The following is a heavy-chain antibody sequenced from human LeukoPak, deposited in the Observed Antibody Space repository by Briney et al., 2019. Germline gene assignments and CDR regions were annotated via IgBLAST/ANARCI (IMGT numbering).Heavy chain of an antibody. CDR2: MGTIGAT. CDR3: ARDMLYSSSWYVPYYYYYMDA. J-gene: IGHJ6*03. D-gene: IGHD6-13*01. V-gene: IGHV3-13*01. CDR1: GFTFSSPN. Sequence: GGSLRLSCAASGFTFSSPNFNWFANLTGKVLNGASPMGTIGATYYPGSVKGRFTISRENAKNTLYLQMNSLRAEDTAVYYCARDMLYSSSWYVPYYYYYMDAWGKGTTVTVSS.